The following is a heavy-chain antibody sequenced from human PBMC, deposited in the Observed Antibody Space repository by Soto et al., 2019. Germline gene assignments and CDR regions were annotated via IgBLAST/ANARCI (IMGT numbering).Heavy chain of an antibody. CDR2: IKQDGSEK. CDR1: GFTFSSYW. D-gene: IGHD3-16*02. J-gene: IGHJ3*02. V-gene: IGHV3-7*01. Sequence: LRLSCAASGFTFSSYWMTWVRQAPGKGPEWVANIKQDGSEKYSVDSVKGRFTISRDNAKNSLYLQMNSLRAEDTAVYYCARGLWDYIWGRYRFDAFDIWGQGTMVTVSS. CDR3: ARGLWDYIWGRYRFDAFDI.